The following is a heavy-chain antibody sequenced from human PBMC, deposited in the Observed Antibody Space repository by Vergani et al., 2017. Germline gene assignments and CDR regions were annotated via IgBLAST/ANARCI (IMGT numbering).Heavy chain of an antibody. J-gene: IGHJ6*03. CDR3: ARLTYSSGWYQHPHSYYYYMDV. Sequence: EVQLVQSGAEVKKPGESLKISCKGSGYSFTSYWIGWVRQMPGKGLEWMGIIYPGDSDTRYSPSFQGQVTISADKSICTAYLQWSSLKASDAAMYYCARLTYSSGWYQHPHSYYYYMDVWGKGTTVTVSS. D-gene: IGHD6-19*01. CDR2: IYPGDSDT. V-gene: IGHV5-51*03. CDR1: GYSFTSYW.